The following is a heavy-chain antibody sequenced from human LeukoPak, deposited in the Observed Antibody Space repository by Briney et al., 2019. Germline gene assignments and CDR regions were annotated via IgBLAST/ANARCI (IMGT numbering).Heavy chain of an antibody. D-gene: IGHD3-10*01. CDR3: AREGPMVRGIPGV. V-gene: IGHV3-33*01. CDR2: IWYDGSNK. Sequence: GGSLRLSCAASGSTFSSYGMHWVRQAPGKGLEWVAVIWYDGSNKYYADSVKGRFTISRDNSKNTLYLQMNSLRAEDTAVYYCAREGPMVRGIPGVWGQGTTVTVSS. J-gene: IGHJ6*02. CDR1: GSTFSSYG.